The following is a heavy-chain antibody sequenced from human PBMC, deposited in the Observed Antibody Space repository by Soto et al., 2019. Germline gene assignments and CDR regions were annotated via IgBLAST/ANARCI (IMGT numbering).Heavy chain of an antibody. V-gene: IGHV1-8*01. J-gene: IGHJ5*02. CDR1: GYTFTSYD. CDR3: ARGTYYYDSSGYSSWFDP. CDR2: RNPNSGNT. Sequence: QVQLVRPGAEGKNPGASVKVSCKASGYTFTSYDINWVRQATGQGLEWMGWRNPNSGNTGYAQKFQGRVTMTRNTSISTAYMELSSLRSEDTAVYYCARGTYYYDSSGYSSWFDPWGQGTLVTVSS. D-gene: IGHD3-22*01.